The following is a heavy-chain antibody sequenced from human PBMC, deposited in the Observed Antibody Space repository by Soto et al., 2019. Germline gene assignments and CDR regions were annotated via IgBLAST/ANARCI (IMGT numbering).Heavy chain of an antibody. D-gene: IGHD1-26*01. CDR3: ARDTRTDQYYYYGMDV. CDR1: GFTFSSYA. J-gene: IGHJ6*02. CDR2: ISYDGSNK. Sequence: GGSLRLSCAASGFTFSSYAMHWVRQAPGKGLEWVAVISYDGSNKYYADSVKGRFTISRDNSKNTLYLQMNSLRAEDTAVYYCARDTRTDQYYYYGMDVWGQGTTVTVSS. V-gene: IGHV3-30-3*01.